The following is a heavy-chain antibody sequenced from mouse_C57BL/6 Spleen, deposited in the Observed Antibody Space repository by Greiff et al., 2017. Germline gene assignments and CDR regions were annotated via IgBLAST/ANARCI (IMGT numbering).Heavy chain of an antibody. CDR2: IDPEDGET. CDR1: GFNIKDYY. V-gene: IGHV14-2*01. CDR3: ARSDGSSYPWYFDV. Sequence: EVQLQQSGAELVKPGASVKLSCTASGFNIKDYYMPWVKQRTEQGLEWIGRIDPEDGETKYAPKFQGKATITAETSSNTAYLQLSSLTSEDTAVYYCARSDGSSYPWYFDVWGTGTTVTVSS. D-gene: IGHD1-1*01. J-gene: IGHJ1*03.